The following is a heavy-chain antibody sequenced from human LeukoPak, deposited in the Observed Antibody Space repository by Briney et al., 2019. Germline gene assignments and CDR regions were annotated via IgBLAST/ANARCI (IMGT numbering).Heavy chain of an antibody. D-gene: IGHD3-9*01. CDR2: IYDSENT. CDR1: GGSISSHY. J-gene: IGHJ6*02. Sequence: SEPLSLTCTVSGGSISSHYWSWVRQPPGKGLEWIAYIYDSENTNYNPSLKSRVTISVDRSNNQFFLKMNSVTAADTAVYFCARVPSRYDILTGYYPGAGLDVWGQG. CDR3: ARVPSRYDILTGYYPGAGLDV. V-gene: IGHV4-59*11.